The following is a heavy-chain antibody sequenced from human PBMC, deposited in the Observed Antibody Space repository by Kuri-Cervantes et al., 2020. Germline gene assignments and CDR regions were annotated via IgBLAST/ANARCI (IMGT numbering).Heavy chain of an antibody. CDR2: ISTTGSHT. Sequence: GGSLRLSCAVYGGPLSGYYWSWVRQAPGKGLEWVSSISTTGSHTYYADAMKGRFTISRDNAKNSLYLQMNSLRAEDTAVYYCAKDRGVVVAASFDYWGQGTLVTVSS. CDR1: GGPLSGYY. V-gene: IGHV3-21*01. J-gene: IGHJ4*02. D-gene: IGHD2-15*01. CDR3: AKDRGVVVAASFDY.